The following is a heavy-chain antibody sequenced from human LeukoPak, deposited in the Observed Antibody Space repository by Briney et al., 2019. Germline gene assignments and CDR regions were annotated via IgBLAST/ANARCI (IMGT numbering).Heavy chain of an antibody. D-gene: IGHD6-13*01. Sequence: ASLKVSCKASGYTLTNHNINWGRHAPQPGLEWVWLMYPYNGNTNYAQTSQGRGTTTTKTSTSTPYIEKSSLIPVDTPVYYYARGGSSWGAFDIWGQGKTVTVSS. V-gene: IGHV1-8*01. CDR1: GYTLTNHN. J-gene: IGHJ3*02. CDR3: ARGGSSWGAFDI. CDR2: MYPYNGNT.